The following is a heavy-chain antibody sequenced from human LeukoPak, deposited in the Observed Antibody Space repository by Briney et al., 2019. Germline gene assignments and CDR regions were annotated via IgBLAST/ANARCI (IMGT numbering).Heavy chain of an antibody. J-gene: IGHJ3*02. V-gene: IGHV4-4*07. Sequence: PSETLSLTCTVSGGSISSYYWSWIRQPAGKGLEWIGRIYTSGSTNYNPSLKSRVTISVDKSKNQFSLKLSSVTAAGTAVYYCARDAPYYYDSSARSFDIWGQGTMVTVSS. CDR2: IYTSGST. CDR3: ARDAPYYYDSSARSFDI. CDR1: GGSISSYY. D-gene: IGHD3-22*01.